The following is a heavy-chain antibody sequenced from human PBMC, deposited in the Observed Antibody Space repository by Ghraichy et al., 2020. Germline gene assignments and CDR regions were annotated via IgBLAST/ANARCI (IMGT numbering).Heavy chain of an antibody. CDR1: GGTFSSYA. CDR3: ARAPPYDSSGYDAFDI. V-gene: IGHV1-69*13. J-gene: IGHJ3*02. D-gene: IGHD3-22*01. Sequence: SVKVSCKASGGTFSSYAISWVRQAPGQGLEWMGGIIPIFGTANYAQKFQGRVTITADESTSTAYMELSSLRSEDTAVYYCARAPPYDSSGYDAFDIWGQGTMVTVSS. CDR2: IIPIFGTA.